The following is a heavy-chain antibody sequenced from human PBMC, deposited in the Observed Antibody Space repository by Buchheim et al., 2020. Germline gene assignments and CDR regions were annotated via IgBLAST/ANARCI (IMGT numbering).Heavy chain of an antibody. CDR2: VYYTEST. CDR1: GDSITNDLYY. D-gene: IGHD7-27*01. V-gene: IGHV4-31*03. Sequence: QVQLQESGPGLVKPSQTLSLTCTVSGDSITNDLYYWTWIRQHPGKGPEWIGYVYYTESTYYNASLKRRVLISLDKSKNQFYLKLNSVTAADTAVYYCVRASGPQGNWLDSWGQGTL. CDR3: VRASGPQGNWLDS. J-gene: IGHJ5*01.